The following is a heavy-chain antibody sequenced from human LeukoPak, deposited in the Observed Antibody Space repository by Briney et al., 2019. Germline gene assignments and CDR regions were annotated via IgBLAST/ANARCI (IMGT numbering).Heavy chain of an antibody. Sequence: SETLSLTCAVYGGSFSGYYWSWIRQPPGKGLEWIGEINHSGSTNYNPSLKSRVTISVDTSKNQFSLKLSSVTAADTAVHYCARVLYYYYGMDVWGQGTTVTVSS. CDR1: GGSFSGYY. CDR3: ARVLYYYYGMDV. J-gene: IGHJ6*02. CDR2: INHSGST. V-gene: IGHV4-34*01.